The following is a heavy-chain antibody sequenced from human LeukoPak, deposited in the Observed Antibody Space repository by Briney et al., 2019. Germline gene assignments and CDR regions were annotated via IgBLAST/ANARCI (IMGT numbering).Heavy chain of an antibody. Sequence: GRSLRLSCAASGFTFSSYGMHWVRQAPGKGLEWVAVISYDGSNKYYADSVKGRFTISRDNSKNTLYLQMNSLRAEDTAVYYRAKGLVLRYFDWAFDYWGQGTLVTVSS. J-gene: IGHJ4*02. CDR1: GFTFSSYG. CDR2: ISYDGSNK. CDR3: AKGLVLRYFDWAFDY. V-gene: IGHV3-30*18. D-gene: IGHD3-9*01.